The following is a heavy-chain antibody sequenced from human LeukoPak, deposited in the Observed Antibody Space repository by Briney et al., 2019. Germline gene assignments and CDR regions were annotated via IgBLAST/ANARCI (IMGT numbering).Heavy chain of an antibody. CDR3: ARSLWPEDY. V-gene: IGHV3-7*01. D-gene: IGHD2-21*01. CDR2: INQDGNSQ. Sequence: GESLRLSCEASGFAFSSYWASWVRQARGRGLEWVANINQDGNSQNYVDSVRGRFTISKDNAKNSVYLQMNSLRAEDTAVYYCARSLWPEDYWGQGILVTVSS. J-gene: IGHJ4*02. CDR1: GFAFSSYW.